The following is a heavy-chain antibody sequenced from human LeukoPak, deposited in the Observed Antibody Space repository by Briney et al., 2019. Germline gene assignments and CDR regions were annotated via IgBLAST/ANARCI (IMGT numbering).Heavy chain of an antibody. V-gene: IGHV3-21*01. J-gene: IGHJ6*03. Sequence: GGSLRLSCAASGFTFSSYSMNWVRQAPGKVLEWVSSISSSSSYIYYADSVKGRFTISRDNAKNSLYLQMNSLRAEDTAVYYCARSPYWATMVQYMDVWGKGTTVTISS. CDR3: ARSPYWATMVQYMDV. CDR1: GFTFSSYS. CDR2: ISSSSSYI. D-gene: IGHD3-10*01.